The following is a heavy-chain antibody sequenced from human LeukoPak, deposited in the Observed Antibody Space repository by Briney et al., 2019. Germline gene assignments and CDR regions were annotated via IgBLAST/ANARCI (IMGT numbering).Heavy chain of an antibody. J-gene: IGHJ4*02. CDR3: ARYQSLEMATGWRYFDY. CDR2: INPSGGST. D-gene: IGHD5-24*01. Sequence: ASVKVSCKASGNTFTSYYMHWVRQAPGQGLEWMGIINPSGGSTSYAQKFQGRVTMTRDTSTSTVYMELSSLRSEDTAVYYYARYQSLEMATGWRYFDYWGQGTLVTVSS. V-gene: IGHV1-46*01. CDR1: GNTFTSYY.